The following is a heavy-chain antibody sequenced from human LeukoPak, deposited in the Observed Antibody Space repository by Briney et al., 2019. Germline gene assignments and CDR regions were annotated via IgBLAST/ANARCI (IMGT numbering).Heavy chain of an antibody. J-gene: IGHJ1*01. Sequence: GGSLRLSCAASGFTFSSYAMSWVRQPPGKGLEWVSAFCANGGSTYYAESVKGLYTISRDSSKNTLDLQMSSLRAEDTAVYYCAKDHDSGGQDKYFQHWGQGTLVTVSS. D-gene: IGHD6-19*01. CDR2: FCANGGST. CDR1: GFTFSSYA. CDR3: AKDHDSGGQDKYFQH. V-gene: IGHV3-23*01.